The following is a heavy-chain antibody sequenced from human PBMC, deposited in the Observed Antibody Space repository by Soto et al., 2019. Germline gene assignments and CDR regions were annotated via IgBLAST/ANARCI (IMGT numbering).Heavy chain of an antibody. J-gene: IGHJ4*02. V-gene: IGHV4-34*01. CDR3: ARGLFSENSYSGGWYYFDS. CDR1: GGSFSGYS. D-gene: IGHD1-26*01. CDR2: INHSGSS. Sequence: QVQLQQWGAGLLKPSETLSLTCAVNGGSFSGYSWTWIRQSPGKGLEWIGQINHSGSSIYSPSLKRRVTISLLKSKIQFSLELTSVTAADAAVYFCARGLFSENSYSGGWYYFDSWGQGTLVAVSS.